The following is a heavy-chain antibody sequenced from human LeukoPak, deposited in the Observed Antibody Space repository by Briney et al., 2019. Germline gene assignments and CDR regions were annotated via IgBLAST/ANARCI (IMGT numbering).Heavy chain of an antibody. V-gene: IGHV3-7*01. CDR1: GFTFRNYW. J-gene: IGHJ4*02. D-gene: IGHD2-15*01. CDR3: AREDGYCSGGNCYSYFDS. CDR2: IKKTGSET. Sequence: PGGSLRLSCAGSGFTFRNYWMGWVRQAPGKGLEWVAYIKKTGSETYYVDSVKGRFTITRDNTRNSLFLQMYSLRAEDTAVYFCAREDGYCSGGNCYSYFDSWGQGTLVTVSS.